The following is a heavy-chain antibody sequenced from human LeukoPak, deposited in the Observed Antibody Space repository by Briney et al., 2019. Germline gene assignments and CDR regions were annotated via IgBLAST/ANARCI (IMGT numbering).Heavy chain of an antibody. CDR2: IRFDGSYN. Sequence: PGGSLRLSCAASGFTFSSYGMHWVRQAPGKGLEWVASIRFDGSYNSYSDSVKGRFTISRDNSKNTLYLQMNSLRAEDTAVCYCAKVRLGYCSGGSCSRGGTSMDVWGRGTTVTISS. CDR3: AKVRLGYCSGGSCSRGGTSMDV. V-gene: IGHV3-30*02. D-gene: IGHD2-15*01. J-gene: IGHJ6*03. CDR1: GFTFSSYG.